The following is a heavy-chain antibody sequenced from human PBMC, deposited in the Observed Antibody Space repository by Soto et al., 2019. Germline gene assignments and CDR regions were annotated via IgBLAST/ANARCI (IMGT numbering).Heavy chain of an antibody. CDR1: GFTFSSYA. D-gene: IGHD4-17*01. Sequence: EVQLVESGGGLVQPGGSLRLSCAASGFTFSSYAMHWVRQAPGKGLEYVSAITSNGGSTYYANSVKGRFTISRDNSKNTLYLQMGSLRAEDMAVYCCARYGADGDYADYWGQGTLVTVSS. V-gene: IGHV3-64*01. CDR2: ITSNGGST. J-gene: IGHJ4*02. CDR3: ARYGADGDYADY.